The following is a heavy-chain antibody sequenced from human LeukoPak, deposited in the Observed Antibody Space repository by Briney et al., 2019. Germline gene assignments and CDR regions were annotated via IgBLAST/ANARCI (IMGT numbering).Heavy chain of an antibody. CDR2: INHSGST. D-gene: IGHD6-13*01. CDR1: GGSFSGYY. J-gene: IGHJ4*02. V-gene: IGHV4-34*01. CDR3: ARDGVKGYSSSWYSFDY. Sequence: SETLSLTCAVYGGSFSGYYWSWIRQPPGKGLEWIGEINHSGSTNYNPSLKSRVTISVDTSKNQFSLKLSSVTAADTAVYYCARDGVKGYSSSWYSFDYWGQGTLVTVSS.